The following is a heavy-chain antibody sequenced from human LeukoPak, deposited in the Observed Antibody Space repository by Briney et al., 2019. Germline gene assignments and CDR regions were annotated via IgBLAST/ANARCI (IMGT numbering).Heavy chain of an antibody. Sequence: SETLSLTCTVSGGSISSSSYYWGWIRQPPGKGLEWIGSIYYSGTTYYKSSLKSRGNISADTAKNQFSLKLSSVTAADTAVYYCARDYCNSATCYSDYWGQGTLVTVSS. J-gene: IGHJ4*03. D-gene: IGHD2/OR15-2a*01. CDR2: IYYSGTT. V-gene: IGHV4-39*07. CDR3: ARDYCNSATCYSDY. CDR1: GGSISSSSYY.